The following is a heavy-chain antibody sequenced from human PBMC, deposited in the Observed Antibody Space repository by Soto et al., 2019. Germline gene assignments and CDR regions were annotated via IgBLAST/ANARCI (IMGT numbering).Heavy chain of an antibody. CDR1: GFTFSSYW. CDR3: ARTTIAARYWFDP. CDR2: IKQDGSEK. Sequence: GGSLRLSCAASGFTFSSYWMSWVRQAPGKGLEWVANIKQDGSEKYYVDSVKGRFTISRDNAKNSLYLQMNSLRAEDTAVYYCARTTIAARYWFDPWGQGTLVTVSS. V-gene: IGHV3-7*01. J-gene: IGHJ5*02. D-gene: IGHD6-6*01.